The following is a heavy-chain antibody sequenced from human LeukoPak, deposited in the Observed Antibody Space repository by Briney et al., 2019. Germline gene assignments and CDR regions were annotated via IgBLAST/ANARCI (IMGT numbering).Heavy chain of an antibody. CDR3: ARSMIMFGGAIDY. D-gene: IGHD3-16*01. V-gene: IGHV3-48*01. Sequence: GGSMRLSCAAYGFTFSHFSVNWVRQAPGKGLEWVSYISSSSVTIYYADSVKGRSTFYRDNAGNYLYLQMNSLRVEDTAVYYCARSMIMFGGAIDYWGQGTQVTVSS. CDR1: GFTFSHFS. J-gene: IGHJ4*02. CDR2: ISSSSVTI.